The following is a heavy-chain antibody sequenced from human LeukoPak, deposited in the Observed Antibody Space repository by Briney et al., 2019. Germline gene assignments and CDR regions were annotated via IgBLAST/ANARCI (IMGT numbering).Heavy chain of an antibody. Sequence: ASVKVSCKASGYTFTGYYMHWVRQAPGQGLEWMGWINPNSGGTNYAQKFQGRVTMTRDTSISTAYMELSRLRSDDTAVYYCARGNSWVVITPNWFDPWGQGTLVTVSS. CDR2: INPNSGGT. CDR1: GYTFTGYY. D-gene: IGHD3-22*01. CDR3: ARGNSWVVITPNWFDP. V-gene: IGHV1-2*02. J-gene: IGHJ5*02.